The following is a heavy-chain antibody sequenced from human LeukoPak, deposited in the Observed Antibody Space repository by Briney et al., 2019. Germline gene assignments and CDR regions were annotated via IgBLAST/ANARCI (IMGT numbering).Heavy chain of an antibody. CDR3: ASRGRYSYG. CDR2: INHSGST. Sequence: PSETLSLTCAVSGGSISSSNWWSWIRQPPGKGLEWIGEINHSGSTNYNPSLKSRVTISVDTSKNQFSLKLSSVTAADTAVYYCASRGRYSYGWGQGTLVTVSS. J-gene: IGHJ4*02. V-gene: IGHV4-4*02. CDR1: GGSISSSNW. D-gene: IGHD5-18*01.